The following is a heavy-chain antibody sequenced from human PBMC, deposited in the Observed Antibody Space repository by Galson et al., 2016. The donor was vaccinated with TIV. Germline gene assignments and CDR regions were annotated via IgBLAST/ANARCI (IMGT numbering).Heavy chain of an antibody. CDR3: AKERGSTSPSFDF. V-gene: IGHV3-23*01. CDR1: GFTFSSYD. Sequence: SLRLSCAASGFTFSSYDMRWVRQAPGKGLEWVSSISDSGVRTHHADSVKGRFTISRDNSKKTLYLQMNSLRAEDTAIYFCAKERGSTSPSFDFWGQGTVVTVPS. J-gene: IGHJ4*02. D-gene: IGHD3-10*01. CDR2: ISDSGVRT.